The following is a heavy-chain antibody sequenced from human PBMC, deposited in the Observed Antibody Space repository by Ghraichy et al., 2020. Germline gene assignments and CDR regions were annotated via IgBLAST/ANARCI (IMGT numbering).Heavy chain of an antibody. CDR1: GFTFSSYG. CDR2: ISYDGSNK. CDR3: ASRHMIVEEGAFDI. V-gene: IGHV3-30*03. J-gene: IGHJ3*02. Sequence: GGSLRLSCAASGFTFSSYGMHWVRQAPGKGLEWVAVISYDGSNKYYADSVKGRFTISRDNSKNTLYLQMNSLRAEDTAVYYCASRHMIVEEGAFDIWGQGTMVTVSS. D-gene: IGHD3-22*01.